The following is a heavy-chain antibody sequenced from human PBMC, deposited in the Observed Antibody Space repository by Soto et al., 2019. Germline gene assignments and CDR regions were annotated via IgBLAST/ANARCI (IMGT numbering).Heavy chain of an antibody. V-gene: IGHV1-2*04. CDR2: INPNSGGT. Sequence: AASVKVSCKASGYTFTGYYMHWVRQAPGQGLEWMGWINPNSGGTNYAQKFQGWVTMTRDTSISTAYMELSRLRSDDTAVYYCARDQTLYHGMDVWGQGTTVTVSS. J-gene: IGHJ6*02. CDR1: GYTFTGYY. CDR3: ARDQTLYHGMDV.